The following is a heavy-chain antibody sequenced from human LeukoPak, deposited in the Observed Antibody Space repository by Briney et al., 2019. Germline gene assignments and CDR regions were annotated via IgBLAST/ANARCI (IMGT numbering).Heavy chain of an antibody. Sequence: ASVKVSCKASGYTFTSYYMHWVRQATGQRLEWMGWMNSNSCNTGYAQKFPGRVTMTRTTSISTAYMELSSLRSEDTAVYYCARGGLGRWLPSPNWFEPWGQGTLVTVSS. J-gene: IGHJ5*02. CDR3: ARGGLGRWLPSPNWFEP. CDR1: GYTFTSYY. V-gene: IGHV1-8*02. CDR2: MNSNSCNT. D-gene: IGHD2-15*01.